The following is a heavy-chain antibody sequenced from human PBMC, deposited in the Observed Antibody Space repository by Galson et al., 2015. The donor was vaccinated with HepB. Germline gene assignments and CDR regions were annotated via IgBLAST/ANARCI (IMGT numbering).Heavy chain of an antibody. J-gene: IGHJ4*02. CDR2: IIPIFGRA. CDR1: GGTFSTYA. D-gene: IGHD3-22*01. CDR3: ARGAYSDTSGHYYAY. Sequence: ASGGTFSTYAISWLRQAPGQGLEWMGGIIPIFGRANYAQKFQGRVTITADESTRAVYMDLNSLTSEDTAMYYCARGAYSDTSGHYYAYWGQGTLVTVSS. V-gene: IGHV1-69*01.